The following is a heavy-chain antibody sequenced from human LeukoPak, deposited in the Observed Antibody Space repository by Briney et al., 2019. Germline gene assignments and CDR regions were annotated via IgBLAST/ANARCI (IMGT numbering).Heavy chain of an antibody. Sequence: SETLSLTCTVSGGSISSYYWSWIRQPPGKGLEWIGYIYYSGSTNYNPSLKSRVTISVDTSKNQFSLKLSSVPAADTAVYYCAREPPGGNDAFDIWGQGTMVTVSS. J-gene: IGHJ3*02. CDR1: GGSISSYY. D-gene: IGHD3-16*01. V-gene: IGHV4-59*01. CDR3: AREPPGGNDAFDI. CDR2: IYYSGST.